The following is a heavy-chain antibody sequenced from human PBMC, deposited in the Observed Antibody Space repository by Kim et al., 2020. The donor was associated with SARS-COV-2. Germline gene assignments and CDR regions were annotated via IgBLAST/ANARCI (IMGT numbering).Heavy chain of an antibody. CDR1: GGTFSSYA. D-gene: IGHD6-19*01. J-gene: IGHJ6*02. V-gene: IGHV1-69*13. CDR3: ARARYSSGWSPFSYGMDV. Sequence: SVKVSCKASGGTFSSYAISWVRQAPGQGLEWMGGIIPIFGTANYAQKFQGRVTITADESTSTAYMELSSLRSEDTAVYYCARARYSSGWSPFSYGMDVWGQGTTVTVSS. CDR2: IIPIFGTA.